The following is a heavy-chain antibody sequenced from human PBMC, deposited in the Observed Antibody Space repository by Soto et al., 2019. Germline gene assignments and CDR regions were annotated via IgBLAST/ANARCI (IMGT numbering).Heavy chain of an antibody. Sequence: PSVTLSLTRRVSCGSIISYYWMWIRQPAVEGLDCIGLIYTSLITNYNPSLKIGFTRSVYASKNQFALKLRSVTAADTAVYDCSRDRPQGLRLGELSPVYWGRGAQVTVSS. J-gene: IGHJ4*02. CDR2: IYTSLIT. CDR1: CGSIISYY. V-gene: IGHV4-4*07. CDR3: SRDRPQGLRLGELSPVY. D-gene: IGHD3-16*02.